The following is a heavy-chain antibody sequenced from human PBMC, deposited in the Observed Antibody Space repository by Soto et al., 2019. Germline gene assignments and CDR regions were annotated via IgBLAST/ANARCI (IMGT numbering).Heavy chain of an antibody. CDR2: ISYDGSNK. J-gene: IGHJ6*02. CDR3: AKDPSGGYSYYYYYGMDV. D-gene: IGHD5-18*01. V-gene: IGHV3-30*18. CDR1: GFTFSSYG. Sequence: GGSLSLSCAASGFTFSSYGMHWVRPAPGKGLEWVAVISYDGSNKYYADSVKGRFTISRDNSKNTLYLQMNSLRAEDTAVYYCAKDPSGGYSYYYYYGMDVWGQGTTVTVSS.